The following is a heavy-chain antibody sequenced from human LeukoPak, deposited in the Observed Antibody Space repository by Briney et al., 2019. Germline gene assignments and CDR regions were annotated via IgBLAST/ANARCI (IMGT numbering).Heavy chain of an antibody. V-gene: IGHV3-53*01. CDR2: IYSGGST. CDR1: GFTVSSNY. Sequence: GGSLRLSCAASGFTVSSNYMSWVRQAPGKGLEWVSVIYSGGSTYYADSVKGRFTISRDNSKNTLYLQMNSLRAEDTAVYYCARDPHIAVAGPGDAFDIWGQGTMVTVSS. D-gene: IGHD6-19*01. J-gene: IGHJ3*02. CDR3: ARDPHIAVAGPGDAFDI.